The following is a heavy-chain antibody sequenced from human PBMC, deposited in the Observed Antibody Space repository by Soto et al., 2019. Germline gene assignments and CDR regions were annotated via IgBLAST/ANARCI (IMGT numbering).Heavy chain of an antibody. CDR3: ARHHHTPVTQDDAFDI. CDR2: IYYSANT. D-gene: IGHD4-17*01. V-gene: IGHV4-59*08. Sequence: QVQLQESGPGLVEPSETLSLTCTVSRGSISTYYWSWIRQPPGKGLEWIGYIYYSANTEYNPSLRSRVTISADTSKNQFSLRLSSMTAADTAVYYCARHHHTPVTQDDAFDIWGPGTMVTVSS. J-gene: IGHJ3*02. CDR1: RGSISTYY.